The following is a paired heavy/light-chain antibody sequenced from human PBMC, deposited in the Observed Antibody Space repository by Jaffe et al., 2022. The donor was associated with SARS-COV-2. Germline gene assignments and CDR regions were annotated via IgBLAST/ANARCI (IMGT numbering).Heavy chain of an antibody. CDR3: ARLPRDSSGLSPFDY. CDR1: AYSFSNYW. V-gene: IGHV5-51*01. Sequence: EVQLVQSGAELKKPGESLKISCKASAYSFSNYWIGWVRQMPGKGLEWMGIIYPGDSDARYSPSFQGQVTISADKYISTAYLQWSSLKASDTAIYYCARLPRDSSGLSPFDYWGQGTLVSVSS. CDR2: IYPGDSDA. D-gene: IGHD3-22*01. J-gene: IGHJ4*02.
Light chain of an antibody. V-gene: IGLV2-8*01. CDR1: SSDVGGYNY. CDR3: SSYAGSNNVI. CDR2: EVS. J-gene: IGLJ2*01. Sequence: QSALTQPPSASGSPGQSVTISCTGTSSDVGGYNYVSWYQQHPGKAPKLMIYEVSKRPSGVPDRFSGSKSGNTASLTVSGLQAEDEADYYCSSYAGSNNVIFGGGTKLTVL.